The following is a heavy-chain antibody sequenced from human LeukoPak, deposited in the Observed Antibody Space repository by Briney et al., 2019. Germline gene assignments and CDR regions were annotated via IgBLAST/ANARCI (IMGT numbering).Heavy chain of an antibody. D-gene: IGHD3-22*01. CDR2: IYYSGST. Sequence: SETLSLTRSVSVGSISSSYWSWIRQAPGKGLEWIGQIYYSGSTNYNPSLKSRVTISVDTSKNQFSLKLSSVTAADTAVYYCAREGMIATGREPAEVWGQGTMVTVSS. V-gene: IGHV4-59*01. J-gene: IGHJ3*01. CDR3: AREGMIATGREPAEV. CDR1: VGSISSSY.